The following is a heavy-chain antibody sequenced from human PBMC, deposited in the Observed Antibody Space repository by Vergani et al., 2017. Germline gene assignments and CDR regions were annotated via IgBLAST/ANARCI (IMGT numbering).Heavy chain of an antibody. CDR1: GGSISSGDHC. CDR2: IFYSGTT. V-gene: IGHV4-31*11. CDR3: SRGDTQVPATSHFYYMDV. D-gene: IGHD6-25*01. J-gene: IGHJ6*03. Sequence: QVQLQESGPGVVKPSQTLSLTCAVSGGSISSGDHCWTWTRQRPGKGLVCIGYIFYSGTTSDDPSLRSRLTISVDTSQNQFSLTFRSLTAADTAVYYCSRGDTQVPATSHFYYMDVWGKGTTVVVSS.